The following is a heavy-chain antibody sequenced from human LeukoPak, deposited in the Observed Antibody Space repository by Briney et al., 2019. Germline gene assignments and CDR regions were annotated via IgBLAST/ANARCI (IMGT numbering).Heavy chain of an antibody. CDR1: GFTFSSYS. CDR3: AKDRGTGFLHDWTVSS. J-gene: IGHJ4*02. V-gene: IGHV3-23*01. Sequence: PGGSLRLSCAASGFTFSSYSMNWVRQAPGKGLEWLSGISGSGGSTYYADSVKGRFTISRDNSKNTLYLQMNSLRAEDTAVYYCAKDRGTGFLHDWTVSSWGQGTRVTVSS. D-gene: IGHD3/OR15-3a*01. CDR2: ISGSGGST.